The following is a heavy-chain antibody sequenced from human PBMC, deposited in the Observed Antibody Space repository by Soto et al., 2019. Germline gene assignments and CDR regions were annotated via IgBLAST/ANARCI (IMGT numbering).Heavy chain of an antibody. J-gene: IGHJ4*02. CDR1: GFTFASCG. Sequence: LRLSCWASGFTFASCGLNWVRQAPGKELEWVAGINPSGANNYYAPSLRGRFILSRDNSKNPVSLEMNSLSGEDSALYYCATKGPKTTWNLDFWGQGTKVTVSS. CDR3: ATKGPKTTWNLDF. CDR2: INPSGANN. V-gene: IGHV3-23*01. D-gene: IGHD1-1*01.